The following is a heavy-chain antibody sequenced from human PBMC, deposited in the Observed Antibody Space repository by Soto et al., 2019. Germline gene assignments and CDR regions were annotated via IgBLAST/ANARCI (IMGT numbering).Heavy chain of an antibody. V-gene: IGHV3-74*01. Sequence: GWSLRLSCATSGFSFSRYWIHWVRQAPGKGLEWVSLIDNDGSSEIYADSVKGRFTTSRDNAKDTLYLQMNSLRAEDTAVYYCARGGDYHGDDVWGQGTMVTVS. CDR2: IDNDGSSE. J-gene: IGHJ3*01. CDR1: GFSFSRYW. D-gene: IGHD2-21*02. CDR3: ARGGDYHGDDV.